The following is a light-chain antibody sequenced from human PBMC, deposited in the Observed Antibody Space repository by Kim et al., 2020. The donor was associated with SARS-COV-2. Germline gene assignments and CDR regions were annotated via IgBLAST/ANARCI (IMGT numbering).Light chain of an antibody. Sequence: VSPGERATLSCWASQSVTSSLAWYQQKPGQAPRLLIYDASTRATGTPARVSGSGSGTEFTLTISSLQSEDFAVYYCQQYYKWPLTFGQGTKVDIK. CDR2: DAS. CDR1: QSVTSS. CDR3: QQYYKWPLT. V-gene: IGKV3-15*01. J-gene: IGKJ1*01.